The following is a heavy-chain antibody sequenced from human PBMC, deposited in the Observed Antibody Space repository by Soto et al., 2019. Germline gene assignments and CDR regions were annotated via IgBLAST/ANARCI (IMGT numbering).Heavy chain of an antibody. CDR3: ARVRGYTTTHYLDY. V-gene: IGHV1-46*01. CDR2: INPSAGSS. CDR1: GYTFTNYY. D-gene: IGHD2-2*02. Sequence: ASVKVSCKASGYTFTNYYMYWVRQAPGQGLEWMGIINPSAGSSSYAQRFQGRVTMTWDTSTTTVYMELSSLRSEDTAVYYCARVRGYTTTHYLDYWRQGTLATVSS. J-gene: IGHJ4*02.